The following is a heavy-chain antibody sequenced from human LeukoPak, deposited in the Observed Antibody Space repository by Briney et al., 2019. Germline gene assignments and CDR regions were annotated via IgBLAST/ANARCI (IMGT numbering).Heavy chain of an antibody. Sequence: ASVKVSCKASGYTFTSYDINWVRQATGQGLEWMGWMNPNSASTGYAQRFRCRVTMARNTSRSTAYMELSSMRSEDSAVYYCAVGAINFDYWGQGTLVTVS. D-gene: IGHD1-26*01. V-gene: IGHV1-8*01. CDR1: GYTFTSYD. J-gene: IGHJ4*02. CDR3: AVGAINFDY. CDR2: MNPNSAST.